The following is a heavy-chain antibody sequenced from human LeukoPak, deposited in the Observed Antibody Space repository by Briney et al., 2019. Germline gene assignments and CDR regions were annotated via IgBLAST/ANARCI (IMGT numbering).Heavy chain of an antibody. J-gene: IGHJ6*03. CDR3: AKGVGTSYHYHMDV. CDR1: GFTFDEYA. V-gene: IGHV3-9*03. D-gene: IGHD1-26*01. CDR2: ISWNSYDI. Sequence: GGSLRLSCAASGFTFDEYAMHWVRQPPGKGLEWVSGISWNSYDIGYADSVKGRFTISRDNAKNSLYLRMSSLRAEDMALYYCAKGVGTSYHYHMDVWGKGTTVIVSS.